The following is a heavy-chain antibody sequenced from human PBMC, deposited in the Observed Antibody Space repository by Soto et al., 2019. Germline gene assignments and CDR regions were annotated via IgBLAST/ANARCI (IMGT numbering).Heavy chain of an antibody. Sequence: QVQLVQSGAEVKKPGSSGKVSCKASGGTFSSYAISWVRQAPGQGLEWMGGIIPIFGTANYAQKFQGRVTITAEESTSTAYMELGRLRSEYTAVYYCASGGLAARPFDYWGQGTLVTVSS. CDR2: IIPIFGTA. V-gene: IGHV1-69*01. CDR1: GGTFSSYA. J-gene: IGHJ4*02. D-gene: IGHD6-6*01. CDR3: ASGGLAARPFDY.